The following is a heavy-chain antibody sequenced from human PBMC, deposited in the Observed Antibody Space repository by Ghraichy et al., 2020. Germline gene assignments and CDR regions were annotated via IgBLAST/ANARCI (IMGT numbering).Heavy chain of an antibody. D-gene: IGHD2-15*01. CDR3: GRARSQSGGYCTGGNCYDNWYFDL. Sequence: GESLNISCAASGFTFSNYDMHWVRQATGKGLEWVSGIGTGGDAYYPGAVKGRFTVSRENAKNSLYLQMNSLRAGDTAVYYCGRARSQSGGYCTGGNCYDNWYFDLWGRGTLVTVSA. CDR2: IGTGGDA. CDR1: GFTFSNYD. J-gene: IGHJ2*01. V-gene: IGHV3-13*01.